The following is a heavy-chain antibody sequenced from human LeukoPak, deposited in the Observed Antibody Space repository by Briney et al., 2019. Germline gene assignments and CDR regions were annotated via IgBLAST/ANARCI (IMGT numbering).Heavy chain of an antibody. CDR2: ISAYNGNT. D-gene: IGHD6-19*01. CDR1: GYTFTSYG. J-gene: IGHJ4*02. Sequence: ASVKVSCKASGYTFTSYGISWVRQAPGQGLEWMGWISAYNGNTNYAQKLQGRVTMTTDTSTSTAYMELRSLRSDDTAVYYCARAPAFKPGIAVAGTDCWGQGTLVTVSS. CDR3: ARAPAFKPGIAVAGTDC. V-gene: IGHV1-18*01.